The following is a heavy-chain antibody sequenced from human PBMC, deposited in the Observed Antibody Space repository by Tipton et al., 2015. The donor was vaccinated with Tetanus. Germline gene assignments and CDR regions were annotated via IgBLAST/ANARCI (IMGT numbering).Heavy chain of an antibody. Sequence: TLSLTCTVSGASVRSGWHYWSWIRQPPGKGLEWIGYISDGGRTNYNPSLKSRVSMSVDTAKNRFSLTLTSVTAADMAVYYCARSISAGSVWPYEHWGQGTLVTVSS. CDR1: GASVRSGWHY. CDR2: ISDGGRT. J-gene: IGHJ4*02. D-gene: IGHD6-13*01. CDR3: ARSISAGSVWPYEH. V-gene: IGHV4-61*01.